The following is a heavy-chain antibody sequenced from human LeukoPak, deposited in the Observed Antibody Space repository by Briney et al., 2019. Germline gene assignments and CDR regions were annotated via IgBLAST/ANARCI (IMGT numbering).Heavy chain of an antibody. V-gene: IGHV3-23*01. CDR2: ISGSGGST. J-gene: IGHJ4*02. D-gene: IGHD2-15*01. Sequence: QAGGSLRLSCAASGFTFSSYAMSWVRQAPGKGLEWVSAISGSGGSTYYTDSVKGRFTISRDNSKNTLYLQMNSLRAEDTAVYYCAKGCSGGSCYSGFNYFDYWGQGTLVTVSS. CDR1: GFTFSSYA. CDR3: AKGCSGGSCYSGFNYFDY.